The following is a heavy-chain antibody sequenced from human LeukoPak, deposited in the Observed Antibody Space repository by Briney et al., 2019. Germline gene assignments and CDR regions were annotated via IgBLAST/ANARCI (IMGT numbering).Heavy chain of an antibody. D-gene: IGHD3-10*01. V-gene: IGHV1-2*02. CDR1: GYTFTGYY. CDR3: ARDFYGSGSYYNVIGGS. J-gene: IGHJ4*02. CDR2: INPNSGGT. Sequence: VASVKVSCKASGYTFTGYYIHWVRQAPGQGLEWVGWINPNSGGTNYAQKFQGRVTMTRDTSISTAYMELSRLGSDDTAVYYCARDFYGSGSYYNVIGGSWGQGTLVTVSS.